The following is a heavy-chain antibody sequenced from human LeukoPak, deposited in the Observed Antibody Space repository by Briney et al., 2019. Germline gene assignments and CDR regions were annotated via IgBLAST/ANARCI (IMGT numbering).Heavy chain of an antibody. V-gene: IGHV3-23*01. CDR1: GFTFSSDA. J-gene: IGHJ4*02. Sequence: GGSLRLSCAASGFTFSSDAMSWVRQAPGKGLEWVSAISGSGGSTYYADSVKGRFTISRDNSKNTLYLQMNSLRAEDTAVYYCAKDGPNRRITMVRGVTTYYFDYWGQGTLVTVSS. D-gene: IGHD3-10*01. CDR2: ISGSGGST. CDR3: AKDGPNRRITMVRGVTTYYFDY.